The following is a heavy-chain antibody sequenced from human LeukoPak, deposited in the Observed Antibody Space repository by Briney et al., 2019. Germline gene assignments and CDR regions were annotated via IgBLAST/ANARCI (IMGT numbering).Heavy chain of an antibody. D-gene: IGHD3-10*01. J-gene: IGHJ6*02. CDR1: GGSISSSSYY. Sequence: SETLSLTCTVSGGSISSSSYYWGWIRQPPGKGLEWIGSIYYSGSTYYNPSLKSRVTISVDTSKNQFSLKLSSVTAADTAVYYCARDIWFGELWPLYYYYGMDVWGQGTTVTVSS. V-gene: IGHV4-39*07. CDR3: ARDIWFGELWPLYYYYGMDV. CDR2: IYYSGST.